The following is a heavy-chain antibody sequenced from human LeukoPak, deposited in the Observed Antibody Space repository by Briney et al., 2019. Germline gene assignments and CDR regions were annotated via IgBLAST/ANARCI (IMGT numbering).Heavy chain of an antibody. J-gene: IGHJ3*02. Sequence: PSETLSLTCAVSGYSISSGYYWGWIRQPPGKGLEWIGSIYHSGSTYYNPSLKSRVTISVDTSKNQFSLKLSSVTAADTAVYYCARETDYYDSSGYFRIWGQGTMVTVSS. D-gene: IGHD3-22*01. CDR3: ARETDYYDSSGYFRI. CDR1: GYSISSGYY. V-gene: IGHV4-38-2*02. CDR2: IYHSGST.